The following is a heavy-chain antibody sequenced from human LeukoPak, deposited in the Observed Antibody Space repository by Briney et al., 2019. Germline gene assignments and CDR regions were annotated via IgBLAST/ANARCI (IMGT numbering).Heavy chain of an antibody. V-gene: IGHV3-7*01. CDR3: ARMIVVATYYFDY. CDR1: GFTFSSYW. D-gene: IGHD3-22*01. Sequence: PGGSLRLSCAASGFTFSSYWMSWVRQAPGKGLEWVANIKQDGSEKYYVDSVKGRFTISRDNAKNSLYLQMNSLRAEDTAVYYCARMIVVATYYFDYWGQGTLVTVSS. CDR2: IKQDGSEK. J-gene: IGHJ4*02.